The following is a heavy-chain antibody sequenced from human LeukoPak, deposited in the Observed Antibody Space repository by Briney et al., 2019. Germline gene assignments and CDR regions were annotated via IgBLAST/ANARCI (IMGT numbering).Heavy chain of an antibody. CDR2: ISGSGGST. D-gene: IGHD3-10*01. CDR3: AKAPFITMVRGVISSYFDY. V-gene: IGHV3-23*01. J-gene: IGHJ4*02. CDR1: GFTFSSYA. Sequence: GGSLRLSCAASGFTFSSYAMSWVRQAPGKGLEWVSAISGSGGSTYYADSVKGRFTISRDNSKNTLYLQMNSLRAEDTAVYYCAKAPFITMVRGVISSYFDYWGQGTLVTVSS.